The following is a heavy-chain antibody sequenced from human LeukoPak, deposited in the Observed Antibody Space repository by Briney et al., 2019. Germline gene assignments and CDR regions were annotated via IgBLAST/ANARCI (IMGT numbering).Heavy chain of an antibody. CDR1: GDSVSSNTAG. J-gene: IGHJ3*02. CDR3: ARHMAVGATEYDAFDI. D-gene: IGHD1-26*01. Sequence: SQTLSLTCDISGDSVSSNTAGWNWIRQSPSRGLEWPGRTYYRSEWYNDYAVSVESRVTISVDTSKNQFSMKLSSVNAADTAVYYCARHMAVGATEYDAFDIWGQGTMVTVSS. CDR2: TYYRSEWYN. V-gene: IGHV6-1*01.